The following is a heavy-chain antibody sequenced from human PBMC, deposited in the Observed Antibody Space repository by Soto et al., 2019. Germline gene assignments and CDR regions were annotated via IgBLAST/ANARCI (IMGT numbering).Heavy chain of an antibody. J-gene: IGHJ4*02. CDR1: GYTFGHFY. CDR2: ISLHNRNT. Sequence: QVQLVQSGAEVKRPGDSVKVSCQSSGYTFGHFYITWVRQAPGQGLEWMGAISLHNRNTNYAEKFRGRVTMTTDTSTTTAYMELRSLRADDTAVYYCPRDEGGYDILTGYYKAHHFDQWGQGTLVTVSS. D-gene: IGHD3-9*01. V-gene: IGHV1-18*01. CDR3: PRDEGGYDILTGYYKAHHFDQ.